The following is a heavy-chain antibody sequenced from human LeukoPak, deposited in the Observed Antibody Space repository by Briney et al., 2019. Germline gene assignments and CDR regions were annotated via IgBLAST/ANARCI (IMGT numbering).Heavy chain of an antibody. Sequence: SVKISCKASGGTFSSYAISWVRQAPGQGLEWMGGIIPIFGTANYAQKFQGRVTITADESTSTAYMELSSLRSEDTAVYYCARAPSEWLRVDNWFDPWGQGTLVTVSS. CDR2: IIPIFGTA. D-gene: IGHD5-12*01. J-gene: IGHJ5*02. V-gene: IGHV1-69*01. CDR3: ARAPSEWLRVDNWFDP. CDR1: GGTFSSYA.